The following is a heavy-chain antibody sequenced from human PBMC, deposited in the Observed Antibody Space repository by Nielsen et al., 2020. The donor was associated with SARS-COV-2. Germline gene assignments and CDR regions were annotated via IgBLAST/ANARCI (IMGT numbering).Heavy chain of an antibody. Sequence: SVKVSCKASGYTFTSYYMHWVRQAPGQGLEWMGIINPSGGSTSYAQKFQGRVTITADESTSTAYMELSSLRSEDTAVYYCARDSSSDGYYYYYYMDVWGKGTTVTVSS. J-gene: IGHJ6*03. CDR1: GYTFTSYY. CDR2: INPSGGST. V-gene: IGHV1-46*01. D-gene: IGHD6-6*01. CDR3: ARDSSSDGYYYYYYMDV.